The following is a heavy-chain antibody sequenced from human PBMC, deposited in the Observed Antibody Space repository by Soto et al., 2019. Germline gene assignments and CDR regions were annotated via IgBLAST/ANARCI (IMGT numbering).Heavy chain of an antibody. Sequence: PSETLSLTCAVYGGSFTGYYWTWIRQTPGKGLEWIGEINYRGSTYYNPSLESRITMAVDTSKNQFSLKLSSVTAADTAVYFCVRGQPNPITIFDEVIRSYDYGMDVWRQGSSVTVS. J-gene: IGHJ6*02. CDR3: VRGQPNPITIFDEVIRSYDYGMDV. D-gene: IGHD3-3*01. CDR1: GGSFTGYY. CDR2: INYRGST. V-gene: IGHV4-34*01.